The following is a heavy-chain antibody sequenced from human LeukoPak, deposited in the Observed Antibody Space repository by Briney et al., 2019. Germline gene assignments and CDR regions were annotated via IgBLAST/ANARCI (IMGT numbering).Heavy chain of an antibody. V-gene: IGHV4-59*01. CDR3: ARDSTVVTSAFDI. D-gene: IGHD4-23*01. CDR2: IYYSGST. Sequence: SATLSLPFTVSGGSISSYYWSWFRRPPGKGLEWIGYIYYSGSTNYNPSLKSRVTISVDTSKNQFSLKLSSVTAADTALYYCARDSTVVTSAFDIWGQGTMVTVSS. J-gene: IGHJ3*02. CDR1: GGSISSYY.